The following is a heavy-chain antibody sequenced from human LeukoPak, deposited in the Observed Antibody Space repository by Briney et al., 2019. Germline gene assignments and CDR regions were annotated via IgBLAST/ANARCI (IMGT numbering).Heavy chain of an antibody. D-gene: IGHD5-24*01. J-gene: IGHJ4*02. Sequence: SETLSLTCTVSAVSISNFYWTWIRQPPGKGLEWIGYIYYSGGTDYNPSLKSRVTISIDTSKNHFSLKLSSVTAADTAVYYCARNRDGYNSFDYWGQGTLVTVSS. CDR1: AVSISNFY. CDR3: ARNRDGYNSFDY. CDR2: IYYSGGT. V-gene: IGHV4-59*12.